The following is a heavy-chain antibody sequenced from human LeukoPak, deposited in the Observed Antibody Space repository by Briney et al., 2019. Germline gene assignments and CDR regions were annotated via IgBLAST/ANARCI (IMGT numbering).Heavy chain of an antibody. V-gene: IGHV3-21*01. CDR1: GTYW. Sequence: GGSLRLSCAASGTYWMHWVRQAPGKGLEWVSSISSSSSYIYYADSVKGRFTISRDNAKNSLYLQMNSLRAEDTAVYYCATRNTTTVTTFDAFDIWGQGTMVTVSS. CDR2: ISSSSSYI. CDR3: ATRNTTTVTTFDAFDI. J-gene: IGHJ3*02. D-gene: IGHD4-17*01.